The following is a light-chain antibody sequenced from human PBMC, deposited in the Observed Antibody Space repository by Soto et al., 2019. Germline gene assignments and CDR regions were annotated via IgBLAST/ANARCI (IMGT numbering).Light chain of an antibody. CDR2: NAS. Sequence: DIQMTKSPSTLSGSVGNRFTITCRASQTSSSCLASYQQKPGKAPKRLIYNASTLKSGGPSRCSGSRSGTEFTLTISSLQPDDFSTDYCQQLHDYPITFGQGTRLEIK. J-gene: IGKJ5*01. V-gene: IGKV1-5*03. CDR3: QQLHDYPIT. CDR1: QTSSSC.